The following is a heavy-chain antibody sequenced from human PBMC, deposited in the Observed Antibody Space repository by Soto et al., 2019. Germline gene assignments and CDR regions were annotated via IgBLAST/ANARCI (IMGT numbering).Heavy chain of an antibody. CDR1: GFTFSSQW. CDR3: VRDIR. Sequence: EVQLVESGGGLVQPGGSLRLSCAASGFTFSSQWMYWVRQSPGKGPVWVSYINSDGSRIAYADSVKGRFTISRDNAKNTQYLQMNSLRVEDTAVYYCVRDIRWGRGTLVTVSS. V-gene: IGHV3-74*03. CDR2: INSDGSRI. J-gene: IGHJ4*02.